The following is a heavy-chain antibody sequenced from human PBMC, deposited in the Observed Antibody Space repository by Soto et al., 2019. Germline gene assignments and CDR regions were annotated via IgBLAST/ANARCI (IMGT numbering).Heavy chain of an antibody. CDR1: GFTFSGYA. Sequence: GGSLRLSCAASGFTFSGYAMTWVRQAPGKGLEWVSAISHTGGITYYADSVKGRFTISRDNSKNTLYLQMNSLRAEDTAVYYCARGYCSSSSCYPYYFDYWGQGTLVTVSS. CDR3: ARGYCSSSSCYPYYFDY. V-gene: IGHV3-23*01. D-gene: IGHD2-2*01. J-gene: IGHJ4*02. CDR2: ISHTGGIT.